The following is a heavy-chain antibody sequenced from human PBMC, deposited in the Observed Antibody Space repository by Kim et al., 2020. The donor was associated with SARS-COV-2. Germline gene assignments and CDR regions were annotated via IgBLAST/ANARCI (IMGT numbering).Heavy chain of an antibody. Sequence: SETLSLTCAVYGGSFSGYYWSWIRQPPGKGLEWIGEINHSGSTNYNPSLKSRVTISVDTSKNQFSLKLSSVTAADTAVYYCARGLGRGCSSTSCYGFDWVYYYYYGMDVWGQGTTVTVSS. J-gene: IGHJ6*02. D-gene: IGHD2-2*01. CDR1: GGSFSGYY. V-gene: IGHV4-34*01. CDR2: INHSGST. CDR3: ARGLGRGCSSTSCYGFDWVYYYYYGMDV.